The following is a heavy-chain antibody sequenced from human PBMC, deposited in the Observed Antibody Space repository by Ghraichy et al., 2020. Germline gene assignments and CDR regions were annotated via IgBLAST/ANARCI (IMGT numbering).Heavy chain of an antibody. CDR2: ISSSSSYI. D-gene: IGHD2-2*01. V-gene: IGHV3-21*01. Sequence: GGSLRLSCAASGFTFSSYSMNWVRQAPGKGLEWVSSISSSSSYIYYADSVKGRFTISRDNAKNSLYLQMNSLRAEDTAVYYCARDRVVPAAHHENWFDPWGQGTLVTVSS. J-gene: IGHJ5*02. CDR3: ARDRVVPAAHHENWFDP. CDR1: GFTFSSYS.